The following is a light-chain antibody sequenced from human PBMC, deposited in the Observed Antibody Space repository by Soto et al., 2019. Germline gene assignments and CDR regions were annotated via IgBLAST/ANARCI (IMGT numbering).Light chain of an antibody. Sequence: EIVLTQSPATLSLSPGERATLSCRASQSISSYLAWYQQKPGLAPRLLIYDASNRAPGIPARFSGSGSQTDFTLTISGLEPEDFAVYYCQHRSVWPLTFGGGTKVEIK. CDR1: QSISSY. V-gene: IGKV3-11*01. J-gene: IGKJ4*01. CDR3: QHRSVWPLT. CDR2: DAS.